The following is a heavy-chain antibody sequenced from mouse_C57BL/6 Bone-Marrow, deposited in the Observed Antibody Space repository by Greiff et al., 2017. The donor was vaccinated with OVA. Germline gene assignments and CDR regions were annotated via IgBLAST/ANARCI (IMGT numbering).Heavy chain of an antibody. CDR2: ISNGGGST. J-gene: IGHJ3*01. CDR1: GFTFSDYY. CDR3: ARRGYEGFAY. Sequence: EVKLMESGGGLVQPGGSLKLSCAASGFTFSDYYMYWVRQTPEKGLEWVAYISNGGGSTYYPDTVKGRFTISRDNAKNTLYLQMSRLKSEDTAMYYCARRGYEGFAYWGQGTLVTVSA. D-gene: IGHD2-2*01. V-gene: IGHV5-12*01.